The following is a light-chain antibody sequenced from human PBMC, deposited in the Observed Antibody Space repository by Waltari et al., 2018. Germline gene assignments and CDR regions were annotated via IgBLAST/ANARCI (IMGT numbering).Light chain of an antibody. CDR2: KDD. Sequence: SYELTQPPSVSVSPGHPASITCSADKLGSKYTYWFQQKSGQSHVLVIYKDDKRPSEMPERFAGSNSGRTADLTSGGTQGMDEAEYYSRAWASGAVVFGCGTKLTVL. V-gene: IGLV3-1*01. CDR3: RAWASGAVV. CDR1: KLGSKY. J-gene: IGLJ2*01.